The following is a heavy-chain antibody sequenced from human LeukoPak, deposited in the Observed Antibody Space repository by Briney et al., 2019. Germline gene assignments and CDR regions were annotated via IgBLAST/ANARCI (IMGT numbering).Heavy chain of an antibody. CDR3: ARDGYRNELDH. CDR2: INPKTGDT. V-gene: IGHV1-2*02. CDR1: GYSLIAYY. Sequence: GASVKVSCKTSGYSLIAYYIHWVRQAPGQGLEWMGWINPKTGDTRHAQKLRGRVTMTRDTSVSTVYMDLSGLRSDDTAVYFCARDGYRNELDHWGRGTRVTVSS. J-gene: IGHJ4*02. D-gene: IGHD5-24*01.